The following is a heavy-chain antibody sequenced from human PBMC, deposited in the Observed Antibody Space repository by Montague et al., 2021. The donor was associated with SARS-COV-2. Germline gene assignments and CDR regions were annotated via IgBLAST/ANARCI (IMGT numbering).Heavy chain of an antibody. CDR1: GGSISSYY. D-gene: IGHD3-9*01. CDR3: ASLGLRYFDWLLLGEGYFDY. J-gene: IGHJ4*02. V-gene: IGHV4-59*08. CDR2: IYYSGST. Sequence: SETLSLTCTVSGGSISSYYWSWIRQPPGKGLEWIWYIYYSGSTNYNPSLKSRVTISVDTSKNQFSLKLSSVTAADTAGYYCASLGLRYFDWLLLGEGYFDYWGQGTLVTVSS.